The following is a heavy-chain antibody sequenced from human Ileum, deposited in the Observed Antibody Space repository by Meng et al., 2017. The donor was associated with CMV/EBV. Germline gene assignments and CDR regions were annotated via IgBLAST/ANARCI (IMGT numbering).Heavy chain of an antibody. CDR1: GGSLNNYY. CDR3: ARHFSGWSYYFDH. CDR2: IYSSGLT. V-gene: IGHV4-59*01. Sequence: ESLKISCFVSGGSLNNYYWSWIRQPPGKGLEWIGHIYSSGLTSYNFPLKSRVTISVDTSKNQFSLNLTSVTAADTAVYYCARHFSGWSYYFDHWGQG. D-gene: IGHD6-19*01. J-gene: IGHJ4*02.